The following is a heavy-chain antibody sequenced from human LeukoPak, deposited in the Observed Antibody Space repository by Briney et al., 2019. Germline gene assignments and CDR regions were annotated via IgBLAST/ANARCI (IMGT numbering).Heavy chain of an antibody. J-gene: IGHJ4*02. CDR3: ARGIGLDDY. CDR2: INPSGGST. Sequence: GASVKVSCKASGYTFTNYYIHWVRQAPGQGLEWMGIINPSGGSTNYGQKFQGRVTMTRDTSTSTVYMELSSLTSEGTAVYYCARGIGLDDYWGQGTLVTVSS. CDR1: GYTFTNYY. D-gene: IGHD6-19*01. V-gene: IGHV1-46*01.